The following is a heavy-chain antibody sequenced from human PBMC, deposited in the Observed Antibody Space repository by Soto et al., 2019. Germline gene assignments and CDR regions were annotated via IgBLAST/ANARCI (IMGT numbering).Heavy chain of an antibody. Sequence: QVQLVQSGAEVKKPGASVKVSCKVSGYTLTELSMHWVRQAPGKGLEWMGGFDPEDGETIYEQKFQGRVTMTEDTSKDTAYRELSSLRSQDTAVYYCATSARLYYDYIWGSYRAFDYWGQGTLVTVSS. V-gene: IGHV1-24*01. CDR3: ATSARLYYDYIWGSYRAFDY. J-gene: IGHJ4*02. CDR1: GYTLTELS. D-gene: IGHD3-16*02. CDR2: FDPEDGET.